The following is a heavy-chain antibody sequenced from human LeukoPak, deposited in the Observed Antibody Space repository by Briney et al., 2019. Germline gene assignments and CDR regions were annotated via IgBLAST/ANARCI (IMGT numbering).Heavy chain of an antibody. V-gene: IGHV3-53*01. CDR1: GFTVTIYY. CDR3: AILPGYSSGWYEVNY. J-gene: IGHJ4*02. Sequence: GGSLRLSCAASGFTVTIYYMSWVRQAPGKGLEWISVIYSAGHTYYADSVKGRFAISRDNSRNTLYLQMDSPRAEDTAVYYCAILPGYSSGWYEVNYWGQGTLVTVSS. CDR2: IYSAGHT. D-gene: IGHD6-13*01.